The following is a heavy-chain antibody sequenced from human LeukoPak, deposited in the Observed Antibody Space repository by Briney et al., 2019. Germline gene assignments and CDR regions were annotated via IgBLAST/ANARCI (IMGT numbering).Heavy chain of an antibody. J-gene: IGHJ4*02. D-gene: IGHD6-13*01. V-gene: IGHV1-18*01. CDR2: ISAYNGNT. CDR3: ARVRSPAAGTCFDC. Sequence: ASVKVSCKASGYTFSSYDFSWVRQAPGQGLEWMGWISAYNGNTNYAQKLQGRVTMTTDTSTSTAYMELRGLRSDDTAVYYCARVRSPAAGTCFDCWGQGTLVTVSS. CDR1: GYTFSSYD.